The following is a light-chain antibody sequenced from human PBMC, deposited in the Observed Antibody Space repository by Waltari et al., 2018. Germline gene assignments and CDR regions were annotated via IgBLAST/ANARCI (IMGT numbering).Light chain of an antibody. CDR2: WAS. V-gene: IGKV4-1*01. Sequence: DIVLTQPPDALAVSLGERATIRCRPGRRVLYSGNRNSNLAWYQQKPGQPPRLLIFWASTRESGVPDRFSGSGSETDFTLTISSLQAEDVAVYYCQQYEELPLTFGGGTKVEIK. CDR3: QQYEELPLT. J-gene: IGKJ4*02. CDR1: RRVLYSGNRNSN.